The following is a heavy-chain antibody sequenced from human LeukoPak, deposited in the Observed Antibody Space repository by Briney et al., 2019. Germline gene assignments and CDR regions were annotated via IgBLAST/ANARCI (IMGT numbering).Heavy chain of an antibody. V-gene: IGHV3-23*01. D-gene: IGHD5-12*01. CDR3: AKATGYDYGSWFDP. J-gene: IGHJ5*02. CDR1: GFTFSTYG. CDR2: ITGSGSRT. Sequence: GGSLRLSCAASGFTFSTYGMSWVRQAPGKGLEWVSQITGSGSRTYYADSVKGRFTISRDQSKKMLYLQMDSLRAQDTAVYCCAKATGYDYGSWFDPWGQGTLVTVSS.